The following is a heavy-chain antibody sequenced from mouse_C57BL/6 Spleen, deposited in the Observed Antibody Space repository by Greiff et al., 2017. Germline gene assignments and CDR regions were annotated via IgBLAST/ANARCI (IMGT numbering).Heavy chain of an antibody. J-gene: IGHJ1*03. Sequence: VQLQQSGAELARPGASVKLSCKASGYTFTSYGISWVKQRTGQGLEWIGEIYPRSGNTYYNEKFKGKATLTADKSSSTAYMELRRLTSEDSAVYFCARGGITTVVATDWYFDVWGTGTTVTVSS. CDR1: GYTFTSYG. V-gene: IGHV1-81*01. D-gene: IGHD1-1*01. CDR2: IYPRSGNT. CDR3: ARGGITTVVATDWYFDV.